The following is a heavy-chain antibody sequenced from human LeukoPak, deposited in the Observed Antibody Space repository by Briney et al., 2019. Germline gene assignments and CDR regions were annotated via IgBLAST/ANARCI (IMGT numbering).Heavy chain of an antibody. CDR3: ARGEPAAMLWGYYYYYYGMDV. D-gene: IGHD2-2*01. J-gene: IGHJ6*02. V-gene: IGHV4-30-4*01. Sequence: PSETLSLTCTVSGGSISSGDYYWSWIRQPPGKGLEWIGYIYYSGSTYYNPSLKSRVTISVDTSKNQFSLKLSSVTAADTAVYYCARGEPAAMLWGYYYYYYGMDVWGQGTTVTVSS. CDR1: GGSISSGDYY. CDR2: IYYSGST.